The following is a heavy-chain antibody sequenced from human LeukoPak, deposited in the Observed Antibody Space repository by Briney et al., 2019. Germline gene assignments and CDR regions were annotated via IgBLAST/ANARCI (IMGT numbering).Heavy chain of an antibody. CDR1: GFIFDDYG. CDR3: AKDESWFGESVQYAFDY. J-gene: IGHJ4*02. D-gene: IGHD3-10*01. V-gene: IGHV3-20*04. CDR2: INWNGSIT. Sequence: GGSLRLSCAASGFIFDDYGMSWVRQAPGKGLEWVSGINWNGSITGYADSVKGRFTISRDNAKNSLYLQMNSLRAEDTAVYYCAKDESWFGESVQYAFDYWGQGTLVTVSS.